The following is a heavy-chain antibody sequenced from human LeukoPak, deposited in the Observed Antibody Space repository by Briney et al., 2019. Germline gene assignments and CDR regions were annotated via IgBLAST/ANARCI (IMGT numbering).Heavy chain of an antibody. V-gene: IGHV3-43*02. Sequence: PGGSLRLSCAASGFAFHDHPMHWVRQAPGKGLEWVSLISENGGTTYYADSVKGRFTISRDNSKNSLYLQMKSLRTEDTALYYCAKKSGAAGNFDYWGQGTLVTVSS. J-gene: IGHJ4*02. CDR2: ISENGGTT. CDR3: AKKSGAAGNFDY. CDR1: GFAFHDHP. D-gene: IGHD6-13*01.